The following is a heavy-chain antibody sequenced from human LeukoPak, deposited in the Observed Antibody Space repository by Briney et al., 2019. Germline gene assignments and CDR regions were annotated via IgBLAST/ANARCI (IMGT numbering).Heavy chain of an antibody. CDR1: GFIFSSYG. J-gene: IGHJ4*02. Sequence: PGGSLRLSCAASGFIFSSYGMHWVRQAPGKGLEWVAFIRYDGRNKYYADSVKGRFTISRDNSKNTLYLQMNSLRAEDTAVYYCAREDLRFGGVHYWGQGTLVTVSS. CDR2: IRYDGRNK. V-gene: IGHV3-30*02. D-gene: IGHD3-16*01. CDR3: AREDLRFGGVHY.